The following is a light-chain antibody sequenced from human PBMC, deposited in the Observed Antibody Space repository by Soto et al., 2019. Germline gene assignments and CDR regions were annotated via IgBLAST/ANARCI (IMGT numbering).Light chain of an antibody. CDR2: DAS. J-gene: IGKJ4*01. CDR3: QQFNSYPPTLI. CDR1: QGISSA. V-gene: IGKV1-13*02. Sequence: AIQLTQSPSSLSASVGDRVTITCRASQGISSALAWYQQKPGKAPKLLIYDASSLESGVPSRFSGSGSGTDFTLTISSLQPEDFATYYCQQFNSYPPTLIFGGGTKVEIK.